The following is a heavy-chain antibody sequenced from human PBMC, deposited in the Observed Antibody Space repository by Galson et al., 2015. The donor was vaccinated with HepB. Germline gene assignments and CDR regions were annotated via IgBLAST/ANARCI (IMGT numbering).Heavy chain of an antibody. Sequence: SETLSLTCVVSGASINTNIWWSWVRQAPGKGLGWIGEIYHNGNTIYNPSLQSRVTISVDKSKNQFSLNLNSVTAADTAVYYCALRHLWSPNNFDYWGQGTLVIVSS. CDR3: ALRHLWSPNNFDY. D-gene: IGHD3-10*01. CDR2: IYHNGNT. J-gene: IGHJ4*02. CDR1: GASINTNIW. V-gene: IGHV4/OR15-8*02.